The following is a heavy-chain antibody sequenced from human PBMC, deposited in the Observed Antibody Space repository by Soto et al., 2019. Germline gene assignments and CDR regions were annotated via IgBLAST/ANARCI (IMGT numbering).Heavy chain of an antibody. CDR2: IIPIFGTA. CDR1: GGTFSSYA. Sequence: SVKVSCKASGGTFSSYAISWVRQAPGQGLEWMGGIIPIFGTANYAQKFQGRVTITADESTSTAYMELSSLRSEDTAVYYCARVVTMVRGVPLGDFDYWGQGTLVTVSS. D-gene: IGHD3-10*01. V-gene: IGHV1-69*13. CDR3: ARVVTMVRGVPLGDFDY. J-gene: IGHJ4*02.